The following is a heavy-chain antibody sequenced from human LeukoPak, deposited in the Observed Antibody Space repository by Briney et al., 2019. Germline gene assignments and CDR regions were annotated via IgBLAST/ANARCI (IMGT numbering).Heavy chain of an antibody. CDR3: ARGCTSTSCYNNYFDP. CDR1: GGSISSGDYY. D-gene: IGHD2-2*01. J-gene: IGHJ5*02. V-gene: IGHV4-30-4*01. Sequence: SQTLSLTCTVSGGSISSGDYYWSWIRQPPGKGLEWIGYIYYSGSTYYNPSLNSRVTISVDTSKNQFSLKLSSVTAADTAVYYCARGCTSTSCYNNYFDPWGQGTLVTVSS. CDR2: IYYSGST.